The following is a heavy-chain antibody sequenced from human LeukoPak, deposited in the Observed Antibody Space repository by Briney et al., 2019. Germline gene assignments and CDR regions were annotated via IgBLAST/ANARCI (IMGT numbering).Heavy chain of an antibody. Sequence: PSETLSLTCAVHGGSFSGYYWSWIRQPPGKGLEWIGEINHSGSTNYNPSLKSRVIISVDTSKNQFSLKLSSVTAADTAVYYCAKRRYYDKTNFDYWGQGTLVTVSS. CDR1: GGSFSGYY. CDR2: INHSGST. D-gene: IGHD3-22*01. J-gene: IGHJ4*02. V-gene: IGHV4-34*01. CDR3: AKRRYYDKTNFDY.